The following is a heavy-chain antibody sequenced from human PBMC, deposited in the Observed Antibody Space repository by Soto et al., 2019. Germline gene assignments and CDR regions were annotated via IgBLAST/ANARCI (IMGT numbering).Heavy chain of an antibody. J-gene: IGHJ6*02. CDR3: ARQGGTTSTGYYYYGMDV. Sequence: RGESLKISCKGSGYSFTSYWISWVRQMPGKGLEWMGRIDPSDSYTNYSPSFQGHVTISADKSISTAYLQWSSLKASDTAMYYCARQGGTTSTGYYYYGMDVWGQGTTVTVSS. D-gene: IGHD3-16*01. V-gene: IGHV5-10-1*01. CDR1: GYSFTSYW. CDR2: IDPSDSYT.